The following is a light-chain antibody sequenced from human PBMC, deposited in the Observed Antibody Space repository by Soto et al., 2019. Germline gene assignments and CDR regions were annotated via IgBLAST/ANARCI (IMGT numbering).Light chain of an antibody. CDR2: DVS. CDR1: SSDVGAYNY. V-gene: IGLV2-14*01. J-gene: IGLJ3*02. CDR3: SSYTTATTRV. Sequence: QSALTQPASVSGSPGQSITISCTGTSSDVGAYNYVSWYQQHPGKVPKLMIFDVSNRLSGVSNRFSGSKSGNTASLTISGLQAEDEADYYCSSYTTATTRVFGGGTKVTVL.